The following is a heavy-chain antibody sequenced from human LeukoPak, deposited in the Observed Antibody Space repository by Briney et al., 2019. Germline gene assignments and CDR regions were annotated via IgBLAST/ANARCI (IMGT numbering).Heavy chain of an antibody. CDR3: AREIPNAFDI. V-gene: IGHV3-30-3*01. J-gene: IGHJ3*02. Sequence: PGRSLRLSCAASGFIFSNYPMHWVHQTPGKGLEWVAVASHIGNNKYYPNAVRGRFTISRDNSKDTLFLQMDNLRTEDTAVYYCAREIPNAFDIWGQGTMVTVSS. CDR2: ASHIGNNK. CDR1: GFIFSNYP.